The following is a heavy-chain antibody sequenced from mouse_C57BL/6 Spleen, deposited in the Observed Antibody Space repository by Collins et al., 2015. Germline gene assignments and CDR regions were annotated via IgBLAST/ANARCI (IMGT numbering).Heavy chain of an antibody. J-gene: IGHJ1*03. Sequence: DVQLQESGPGLVKPSQSLSLTCSVTGYSITSGYYWNWIRQFPGNKLEWMGYISYDGSNNYNPSLKNRISITRDTSKNQFFLKLNSVTTEDTATYYCARKAHYYGSRGDWYFDVWGTGTTVTVSS. V-gene: IGHV3-6*01. D-gene: IGHD1-1*01. CDR2: ISYDGSN. CDR1: GYSITSGYY. CDR3: ARKAHYYGSRGDWYFDV.